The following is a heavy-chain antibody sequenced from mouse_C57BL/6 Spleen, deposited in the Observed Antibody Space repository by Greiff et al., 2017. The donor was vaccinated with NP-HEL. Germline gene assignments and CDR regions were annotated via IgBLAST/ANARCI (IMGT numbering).Heavy chain of an antibody. Sequence: EVKLMESGGGLVQPKGSLKLSCAASGFSFNTYAMNWVRQAPGKGLEWVARIRSKSNNYATYYADSVKDRFTISRDDSESMLYLQMNNLKTEDTAMYYCVRVHYYAMDYWGQGTSVTVSS. CDR3: VRVHYYAMDY. V-gene: IGHV10-1*01. CDR1: GFSFNTYA. CDR2: IRSKSNNYAT. J-gene: IGHJ4*01.